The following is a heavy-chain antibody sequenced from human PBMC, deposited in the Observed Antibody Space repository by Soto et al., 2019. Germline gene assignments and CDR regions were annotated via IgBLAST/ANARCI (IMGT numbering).Heavy chain of an antibody. CDR1: GGSISSSNW. CDR2: IYPSGST. Sequence: QVQLQESGPGLVKPSGTLSLTCAVSGGSISSSNWWSWVRQPPGKGLEWIGEIYPSGSTNYNPSLKSRVTISVDTSNSQFSLKLRSVTTAETAVYYCVRAHLAPGSGRCWFDPWGQGTVVTVSP. J-gene: IGHJ5*02. CDR3: VRAHLAPGSGRCWFDP. D-gene: IGHD3-10*01. V-gene: IGHV4-4*02.